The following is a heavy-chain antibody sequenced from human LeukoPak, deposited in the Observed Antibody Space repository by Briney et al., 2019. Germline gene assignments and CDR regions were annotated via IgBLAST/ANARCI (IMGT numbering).Heavy chain of an antibody. CDR1: GFFFSTYW. CDR2: INWNGGST. J-gene: IGHJ3*02. Sequence: GGSLRLSCTTSGFFFSTYWMNWVRQAPGKGLEWVSGINWNGGSTGYADSVKGRFTISRDNAKNSLYLQMNSLRAEDTALYYCAREAITMIVSGAFDIWGQGTMVTVSS. D-gene: IGHD3-22*01. V-gene: IGHV3-20*04. CDR3: AREAITMIVSGAFDI.